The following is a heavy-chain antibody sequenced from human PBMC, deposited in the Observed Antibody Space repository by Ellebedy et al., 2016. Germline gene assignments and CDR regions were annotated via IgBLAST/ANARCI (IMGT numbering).Heavy chain of an antibody. CDR2: MKTNTGDT. Sequence: ASVKVSCXTSGYTFTSYEIHWVRQATGQGLEWMGWMKTNTGDTHYTQKFQGRVTMTRDTSKTTAYMELSSLTSEDTAVYYCARPINWKLAYDSWGQGTLVTVSS. CDR3: ARPINWKLAYDS. J-gene: IGHJ4*02. CDR1: GYTFTSYE. V-gene: IGHV1-8*01. D-gene: IGHD1-1*01.